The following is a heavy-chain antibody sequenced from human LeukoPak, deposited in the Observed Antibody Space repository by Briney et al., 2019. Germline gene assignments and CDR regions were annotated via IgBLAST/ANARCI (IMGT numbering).Heavy chain of an antibody. V-gene: IGHV3-30*02. Sequence: GGSLRLSCTASGFTFSSYGMHWVRQAPGKGLEWVAFIRYDGSNKYYADSVKGRFTISRDNSKNTLYLQMNSLRAEDTAVYYCAKERDTAMVTIDYWGQGTLVTVSS. CDR3: AKERDTAMVTIDY. J-gene: IGHJ4*02. CDR2: IRYDGSNK. D-gene: IGHD5-18*01. CDR1: GFTFSSYG.